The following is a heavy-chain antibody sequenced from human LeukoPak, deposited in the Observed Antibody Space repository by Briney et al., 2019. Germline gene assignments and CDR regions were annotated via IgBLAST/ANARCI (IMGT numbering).Heavy chain of an antibody. CDR3: ARRRSLVRGVIITRWFDP. Sequence: SETLSLTCTVSGGSFSSSDYYWGWIRQPPGKGLEWIGSIYYSGTTCYNPSLKSRVTISVDTSKKQFSLKLSSVTAADTAVYYCARRRSLVRGVIITRWFDPWGQGTLVTVSS. CDR1: GGSFSSSDYY. J-gene: IGHJ5*02. D-gene: IGHD3-10*01. V-gene: IGHV4-39*01. CDR2: IYYSGTT.